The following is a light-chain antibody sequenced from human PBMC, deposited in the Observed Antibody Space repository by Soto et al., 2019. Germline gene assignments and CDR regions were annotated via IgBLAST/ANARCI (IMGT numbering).Light chain of an antibody. J-gene: IGLJ1*01. CDR3: ISYTSDDVRYV. CDR2: EVS. CDR1: NSDIGIYDF. Sequence: QSALTQPASVSGTPGQSITISCTGSNSDIGIYDFVSWYQHHPGRAPKLIVSEVSHRPSGVSNRFSGSKSGNTASLTISVLQSEDEADYYCISYTSDDVRYVFXTGTKLTVL. V-gene: IGLV2-14*01.